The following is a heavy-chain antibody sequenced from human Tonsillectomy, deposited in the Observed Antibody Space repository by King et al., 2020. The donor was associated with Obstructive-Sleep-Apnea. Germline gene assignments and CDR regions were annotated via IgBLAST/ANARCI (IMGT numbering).Heavy chain of an antibody. Sequence: VQLVESGGGLVQPGGSLRLSCAAPGFTFSSLAMSWVRQAPGRGLVWGSAIGGSGGMTYYAESVKGRFTLPRDNSKNTLYLKMNSLRAEETAVYYCAKGQKYCSSTSCYYSFDYWGQGTLVTVSS. CDR2: IGGSGGMT. CDR3: AKGQKYCSSTSCYYSFDY. CDR1: GFTFSSLA. V-gene: IGHV3-23*04. D-gene: IGHD2-2*01. J-gene: IGHJ4*02.